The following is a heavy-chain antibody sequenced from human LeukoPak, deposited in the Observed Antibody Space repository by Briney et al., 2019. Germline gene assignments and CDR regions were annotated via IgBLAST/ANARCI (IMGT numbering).Heavy chain of an antibody. V-gene: IGHV4-39*07. CDR2: IYYSGST. CDR3: ARDGRPTTVVTGWYFDL. J-gene: IGHJ2*01. Sequence: SETLSLTCTVSGGSISSSSYYWGWIRQPPGKGLEWIGSIYYSGSTYYNPSLKSRVTISVDTSKNQFSLKLSSVTAADTAVYYCARDGRPTTVVTGWYFDLWGRGTLVTVSS. D-gene: IGHD4-23*01. CDR1: GGSISSSSYY.